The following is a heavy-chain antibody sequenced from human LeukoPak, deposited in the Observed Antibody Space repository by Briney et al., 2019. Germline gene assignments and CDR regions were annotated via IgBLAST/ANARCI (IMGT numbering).Heavy chain of an antibody. Sequence: PGGSLRLSCVTSGFIFSDYYMSWIRQAPGKGLEWLSYISSSGGDTYIADSVRGRFTFSRDNAKNSLYLQVNSLRVEDMAVYFCARGRSGGYTGDAFDIWGQGTGVTVSS. CDR3: ARGRSGGYTGDAFDI. J-gene: IGHJ3*02. CDR1: GFIFSDYY. CDR2: ISSSGGDT. V-gene: IGHV3-11*01. D-gene: IGHD3-22*01.